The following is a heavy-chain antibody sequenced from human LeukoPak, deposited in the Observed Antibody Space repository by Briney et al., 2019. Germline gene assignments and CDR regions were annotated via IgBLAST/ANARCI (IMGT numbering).Heavy chain of an antibody. Sequence: PSETLSLTCTVSGYSISSGYYWGWIRQPPGKGLEWIGSIYHSGSTYYNPSLKSRVTISVDTSKNQFSLKLSSVTAADTAVYYCASTYSSSSIDYWGQGTLVTVSS. D-gene: IGHD6-6*01. CDR2: IYHSGST. J-gene: IGHJ4*02. CDR1: GYSISSGYY. CDR3: ASTYSSSSIDY. V-gene: IGHV4-38-2*02.